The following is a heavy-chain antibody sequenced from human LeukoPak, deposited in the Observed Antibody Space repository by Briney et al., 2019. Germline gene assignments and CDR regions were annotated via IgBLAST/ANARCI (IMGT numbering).Heavy chain of an antibody. J-gene: IGHJ5*02. CDR2: IYTSGST. CDR3: AKSALYGSGSYFWFDP. Sequence: SETLSLTCTVSGGSISSYYWSWIRQPAGKGLEWIGRIYTSGSTNYNPSLKSRVTMSVDTSKNQFSLKLSSVTAADTAVYYCAKSALYGSGSYFWFDPWGQGTLVTVSS. V-gene: IGHV4-4*07. D-gene: IGHD3-10*01. CDR1: GGSISSYY.